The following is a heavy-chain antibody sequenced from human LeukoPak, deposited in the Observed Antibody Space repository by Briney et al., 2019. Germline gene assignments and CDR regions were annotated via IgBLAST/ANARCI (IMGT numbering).Heavy chain of an antibody. Sequence: SVKVSCKASGGTFSSYAISWVRQAPGQGLEWMGRIIPILGIANYAQKFQGRVTITADKSTSTAYMELSSLRSEDTAVYYCARASTIFGVVNDYWGQGTLVTVSS. CDR3: ARASTIFGVVNDY. CDR1: GGTFSSYA. V-gene: IGHV1-69*04. CDR2: IIPILGIA. J-gene: IGHJ4*02. D-gene: IGHD3-3*01.